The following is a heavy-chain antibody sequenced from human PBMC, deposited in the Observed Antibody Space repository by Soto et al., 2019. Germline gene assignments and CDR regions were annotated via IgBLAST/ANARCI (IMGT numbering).Heavy chain of an antibody. V-gene: IGHV1-18*01. CDR2: ISLYSDGT. J-gene: IGHJ5*02. CDR1: GYTVSNYG. D-gene: IGHD2-2*01. Sequence: ASVKVSCKTSGYTVSNYGITWVRQAPGQPLEWLGWISLYSDGTNYAQKFQGRVSMTTDTSTTTAYMELRSLRSDDTAVYYCARLVPGSEAWFGPWGKGTLVTVSS. CDR3: ARLVPGSEAWFGP.